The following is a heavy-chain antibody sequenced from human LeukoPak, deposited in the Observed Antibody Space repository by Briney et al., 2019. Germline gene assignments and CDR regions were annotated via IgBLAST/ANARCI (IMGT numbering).Heavy chain of an antibody. J-gene: IGHJ1*01. CDR2: IIPIFGTA. D-gene: IGHD3-3*01. Sequence: ASVKVSCKASGGTFSSYAISWVRQAPGQGLEWMGGIIPIFGTANYAQKFQGRVTITADESTSTAYMELSSLRSEDTAVYYCARDGSRVVNPKEHFQHWGQGTLVTVSS. V-gene: IGHV1-69*13. CDR1: GGTFSSYA. CDR3: ARDGSRVVNPKEHFQH.